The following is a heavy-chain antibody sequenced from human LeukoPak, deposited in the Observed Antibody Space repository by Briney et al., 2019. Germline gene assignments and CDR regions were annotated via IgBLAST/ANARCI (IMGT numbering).Heavy chain of an antibody. V-gene: IGHV4-34*01. J-gene: IGHJ4*02. CDR1: GGSFSGYY. CDR2: INHSGST. D-gene: IGHD5-12*01. CDR3: AGFSGYSFDY. Sequence: SETLSLTCAVYGGSFSGYYWSWIRQPPGKGLEWIGEINHSGSTNYNPSLKSRVTISVDTSKNQFSLKLSSVTAADTAVYYCAGFSGYSFDYWGQGTLVTVSS.